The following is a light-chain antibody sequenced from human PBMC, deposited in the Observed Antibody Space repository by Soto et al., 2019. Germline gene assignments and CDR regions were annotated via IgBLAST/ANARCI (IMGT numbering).Light chain of an antibody. V-gene: IGKV1-6*01. CDR2: AAS. CDR3: LQDYNYPLT. J-gene: IGKJ3*01. CDR1: QAIRKD. Sequence: AIQMTQSPSSLSASVGDRVTITCRASQAIRKDLGWYQQKPGKAPKLLIYAASSLQSGVPSRFSGSGSGTDFTLTIRSLQPEDFATYYCLQDYNYPLTFCPGTKVDIK.